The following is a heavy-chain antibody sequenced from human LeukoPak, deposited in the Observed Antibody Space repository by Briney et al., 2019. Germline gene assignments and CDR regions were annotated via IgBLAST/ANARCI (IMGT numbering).Heavy chain of an antibody. CDR3: ARNNYGDDILTL. V-gene: IGHV1-69*01. CDR2: IIPIFGTA. Sequence: SVKVSCKASGCTFSNYAIRWVRQAPGQGLEWMGGIIPIFGTANYAQKFQGRVTITADESTSTAYMELSSLRSEDTAVYYCARNNYGDDILTLWGQGTLVTVSS. D-gene: IGHD4-17*01. J-gene: IGHJ4*02. CDR1: GCTFSNYA.